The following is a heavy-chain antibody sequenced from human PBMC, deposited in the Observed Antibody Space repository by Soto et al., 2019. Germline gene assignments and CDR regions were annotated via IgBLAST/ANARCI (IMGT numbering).Heavy chain of an antibody. CDR2: IDWDDDK. CDR1: GLSLSPNRMC. D-gene: IGHD6-19*01. CDR3: ARIVRGIAVAYFDY. V-gene: IGHV2-70*01. J-gene: IGHJ4*02. Sequence: SGLKLENNTQTLTLTCTFSGLSLSPNRMCVSWIRQPPGKALEWLALIDWDDDKYYSTSLKTRLTISKDTSKNQVVLTMTNMDPVDTATYYCARIVRGIAVAYFDYWGQGTLVTVSS.